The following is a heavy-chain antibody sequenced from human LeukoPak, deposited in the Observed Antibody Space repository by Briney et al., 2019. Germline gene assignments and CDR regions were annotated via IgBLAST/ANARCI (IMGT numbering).Heavy chain of an antibody. J-gene: IGHJ4*02. CDR3: AKSRRPAIFDY. CDR1: GFTFSSYA. CDR2: ISGSGGST. D-gene: IGHD2-2*01. V-gene: IGHV3-23*01. Sequence: GGSLRLSCADSGFTFSSYAMTWVRQAPGKGLEWVSVISGSGGSTYYADSVKGRFTISRDNSKNTLYLQMNSLRAEDTAVYYCAKSRRPAIFDYWGQGTLVTVSS.